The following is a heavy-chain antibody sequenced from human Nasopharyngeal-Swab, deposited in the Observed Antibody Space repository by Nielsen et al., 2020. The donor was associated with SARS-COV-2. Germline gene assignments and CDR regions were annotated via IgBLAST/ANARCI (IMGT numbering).Heavy chain of an antibody. CDR3: AKDRNARGDSSSWTMDY. V-gene: IGHV3-30*18. CDR2: ISYDGSNK. Sequence: WIRQPQGKGLEWVAVISYDGSNKYYADSVKGRFTISRDNSKNTLYLQMNSLRAEDTAVYYCAKDRNARGDSSSWTMDYWGKGTLVTVSS. D-gene: IGHD6-13*01. J-gene: IGHJ4*02.